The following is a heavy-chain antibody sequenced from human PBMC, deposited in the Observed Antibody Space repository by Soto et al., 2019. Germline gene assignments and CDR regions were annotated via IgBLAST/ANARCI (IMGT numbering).Heavy chain of an antibody. D-gene: IGHD6-6*01. Sequence: GGSLRLSCAASGFTFSSYAMNWVRQAPGKGLEWVSVISGSGTSTYYADSVKGRFTISRDNSNNTLYLQMSSLRAEDTAVYYCAKGIAARQNWFDPWGQGTLVTVSS. J-gene: IGHJ5*02. CDR2: ISGSGTST. CDR1: GFTFSSYA. CDR3: AKGIAARQNWFDP. V-gene: IGHV3-23*01.